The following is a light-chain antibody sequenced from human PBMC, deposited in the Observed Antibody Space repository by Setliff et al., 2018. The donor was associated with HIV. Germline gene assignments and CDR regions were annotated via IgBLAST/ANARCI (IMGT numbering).Light chain of an antibody. CDR3: CSHAGTNTYV. J-gene: IGLJ1*01. Sequence: QSALTQPASVSGSPGQSITISCTGSSSDVGSYNFVSWYQQHPGKAPKLMIYQVNKRPSGVSNRFSGSKSGNTASLTISGLQAEDETDYYCCSHAGTNTYVFGTGTKVTVL. CDR1: SSDVGSYNF. V-gene: IGLV2-23*02. CDR2: QVN.